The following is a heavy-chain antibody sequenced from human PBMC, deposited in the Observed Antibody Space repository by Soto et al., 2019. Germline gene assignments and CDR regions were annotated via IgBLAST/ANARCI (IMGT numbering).Heavy chain of an antibody. Sequence: QVQLVQSGAEVKKPGASVKVSCKASGYTFTSYGISWVRQAPGQGLEWMGWISAYNGNTNYAQKLQGRVTMTTDTSTSTAYMELRSLRSYDTAVYYCARDWPRLAYGGYSDYGEAFDIWGQGTMITVSS. J-gene: IGHJ3*02. CDR2: ISAYNGNT. CDR3: ARDWPRLAYGGYSDYGEAFDI. D-gene: IGHD4-17*01. V-gene: IGHV1-18*01. CDR1: GYTFTSYG.